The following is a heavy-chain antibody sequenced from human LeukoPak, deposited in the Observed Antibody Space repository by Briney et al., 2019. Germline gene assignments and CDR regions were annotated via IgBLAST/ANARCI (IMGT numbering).Heavy chain of an antibody. V-gene: IGHV1-46*01. CDR1: GYTFTNYH. CDR2: INPSGGIT. D-gene: IGHD2-2*01. J-gene: IGHJ5*02. CDR3: ARWGTYASTSNWFDP. Sequence: GASVKVSCKASGYTFTNYHMHWVRQAPGQGLEWMGIINPSGGITSYAQKFQGRVTMTRDMSTSTVYMELSSLRSEDTAVYYCARWGTYASTSNWFDPWGQGTLVTVSS.